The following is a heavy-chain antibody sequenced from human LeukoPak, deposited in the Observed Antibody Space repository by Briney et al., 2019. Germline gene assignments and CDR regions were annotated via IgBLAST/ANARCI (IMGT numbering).Heavy chain of an antibody. CDR1: GFTFSDYY. CDR2: ISGSGATT. V-gene: IGHV3-11*04. Sequence: PGGSLRLSCAASGFTFSDYYISWIRQSPGKGLEWVSYISGSGATTDYADSVKGRFTVSRDNAKNSLYLQMNSLRAEDTAVYYCARGHWGLDSWGQGTLVSVSS. J-gene: IGHJ4*02. D-gene: IGHD7-27*01. CDR3: ARGHWGLDS.